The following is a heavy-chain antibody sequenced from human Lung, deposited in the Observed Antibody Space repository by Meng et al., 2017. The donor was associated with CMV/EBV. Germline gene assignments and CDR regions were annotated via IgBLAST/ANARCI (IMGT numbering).Heavy chain of an antibody. CDR1: GFTFSDHY. CDR3: AREDQGDYWFDY. Sequence: GGSLRLXCAASGFTFSDHYMSWIRQAPGKGLEWISYISGSTNTIHYAASVRGRFTISRDNAKNLLLLQMNSLRAEDTAVYYCAREDQGDYWFDYWGQGTMVTVSS. CDR2: ISGSTNTI. J-gene: IGHJ4*02. V-gene: IGHV3-11*01. D-gene: IGHD4-17*01.